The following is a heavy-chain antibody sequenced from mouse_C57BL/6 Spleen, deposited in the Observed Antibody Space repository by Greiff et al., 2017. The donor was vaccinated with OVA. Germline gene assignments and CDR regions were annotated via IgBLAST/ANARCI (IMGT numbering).Heavy chain of an antibody. J-gene: IGHJ1*03. CDR1: GYSITSGYY. D-gene: IGHD1-1*01. CDR3: ARKVVAPYWYFDV. V-gene: IGHV3-6*01. Sequence: ESGPGLVKPSQSLSLTCSVTGYSITSGYYWNWIRQFPGNKLEWMGYISYDGSNNYNPSLKNRIFITRDTSKNQFFLKLNSVTTEDTATYYCARKVVAPYWYFDVWGTGTTVTVSS. CDR2: ISYDGSN.